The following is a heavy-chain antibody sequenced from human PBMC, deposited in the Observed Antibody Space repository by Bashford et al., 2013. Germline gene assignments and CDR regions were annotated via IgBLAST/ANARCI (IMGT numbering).Heavy chain of an antibody. V-gene: IGHV3-74*01. Sequence: VRQAPGKGLVWVSRIDSDGTTKNYADSVRGRSTISRDNAKNTLYLQMNSLRAEDTAVYYCARDALDRRGGGWFDPWGQGTLVTVSS. J-gene: IGHJ5*02. CDR2: IDSDGTTK. CDR3: ARDALDRRGGGWFDP. D-gene: IGHD3-16*01.